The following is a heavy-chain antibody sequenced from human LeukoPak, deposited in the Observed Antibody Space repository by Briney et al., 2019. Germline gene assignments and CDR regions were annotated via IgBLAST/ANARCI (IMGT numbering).Heavy chain of an antibody. D-gene: IGHD1-1*01. CDR3: ARCNWNDVGWFDP. Sequence: SETLSLTCTVSGGSISSYYWSWIRQPPGKGLEWIGYIYYSGSTNYNPSPKSRVTISVDTSKNQFSLKLNSVTAADTAVYYCARCNWNDVGWFDPWGQGTLVTVSS. CDR1: GGSISSYY. CDR2: IYYSGST. J-gene: IGHJ5*02. V-gene: IGHV4-59*01.